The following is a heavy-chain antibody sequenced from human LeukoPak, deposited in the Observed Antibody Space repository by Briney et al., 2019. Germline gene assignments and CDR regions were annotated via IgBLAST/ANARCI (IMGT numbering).Heavy chain of an antibody. J-gene: IGHJ4*02. Sequence: SETLSLTCTVSGGSISSYYWSWIRQPPGKGLEWIGYIYYSGSTNYNPSLKSRVTISVDTSKNQFSLKLSSVTAADTAVYYCARSRVNYYDRSGQLDYWGQGTLVTVSS. CDR1: GGSISSYY. V-gene: IGHV4-59*01. CDR3: ARSRVNYYDRSGQLDY. D-gene: IGHD3-22*01. CDR2: IYYSGST.